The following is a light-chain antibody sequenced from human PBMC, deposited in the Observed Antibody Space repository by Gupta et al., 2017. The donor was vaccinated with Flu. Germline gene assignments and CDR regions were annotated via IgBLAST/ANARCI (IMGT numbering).Light chain of an antibody. CDR3: QQYYSTPLT. CDR2: WAS. Sequence: DIVMTQSPDSLAVSLGERATINCKSNQSVLYSSNNKNYLAWYQQKPGQPLKLLIYWASTRESGVPDRFSGSGSGTDFTLTISSMQAEDVAVYYCQQYYSTPLTFGGGTKVETK. CDR1: QSVLYSSNNKNY. J-gene: IGKJ4*01. V-gene: IGKV4-1*01.